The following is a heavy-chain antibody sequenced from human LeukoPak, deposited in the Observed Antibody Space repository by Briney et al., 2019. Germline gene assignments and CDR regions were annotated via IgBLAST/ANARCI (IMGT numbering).Heavy chain of an antibody. V-gene: IGHV3-23*01. CDR2: ISGSGGST. CDR1: GFTYSRYG. CDR3: ARDGFSAAGSDY. J-gene: IGHJ4*02. Sequence: PGGSLRLSCAASGFTYSRYGMTWVRQAPGKGLGWVSTISGSGGSTYYTDSVKGRFTISRDNFKNTLYLQMNSLRAEDTAVYYCARDGFSAAGSDYWGQGTLVTVSS. D-gene: IGHD2-2*01.